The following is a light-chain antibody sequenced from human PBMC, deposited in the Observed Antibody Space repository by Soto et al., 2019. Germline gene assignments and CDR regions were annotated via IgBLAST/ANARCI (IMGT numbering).Light chain of an antibody. CDR1: QGISSY. J-gene: IGKJ5*01. Sequence: IQLTQSPSSLSASVGDRVTITCRASQGISSYLAWYQQKPGKAPKLLIYAASTLQSGVPSRFRGSGSGTDFTLTISSLQPEDFATYYCQQLNSYPWTFGQGTRLEIK. CDR3: QQLNSYPWT. V-gene: IGKV1-9*01. CDR2: AAS.